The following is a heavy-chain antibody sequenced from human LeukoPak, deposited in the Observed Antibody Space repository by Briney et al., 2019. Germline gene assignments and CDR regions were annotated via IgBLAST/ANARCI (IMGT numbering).Heavy chain of an antibody. CDR2: IWFDGNNK. J-gene: IGHJ4*02. D-gene: IGHD6-13*01. CDR1: GFTFSTYG. Sequence: GGSLRLSCAASGFTFSTYGMHWVRQAPGKGLEWVAVIWFDGNNKYYADSVKGRFTISRQNSKNTLYPQINNLTAEDTPVYFLPREPFDGAAAGLFDYWGQGALVTVSS. V-gene: IGHV3-33*01. CDR3: PREPFDGAAAGLFDY.